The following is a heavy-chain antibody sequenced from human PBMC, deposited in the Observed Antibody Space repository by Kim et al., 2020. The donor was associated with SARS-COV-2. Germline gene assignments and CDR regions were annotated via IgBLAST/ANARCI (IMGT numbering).Heavy chain of an antibody. CDR3: AREVAYCGGDCYPGADY. CDR2: ISSSSTYI. Sequence: GGSLRLSCAGSGFRFSSFGMNWVRQAPGKGLEWVSSISSSSTYIYYADSVKGRFTVSRDNVKNSLYLQMNSLRAEDTAVYYCAREVAYCGGDCYPGADY. CDR1: GFRFSSFG. J-gene: IGHJ4*01. V-gene: IGHV3-21*01. D-gene: IGHD2-21*02.